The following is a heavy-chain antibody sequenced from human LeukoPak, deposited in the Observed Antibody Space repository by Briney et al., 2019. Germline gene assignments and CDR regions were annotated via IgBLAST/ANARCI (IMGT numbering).Heavy chain of an antibody. CDR1: GGSISSYY. CDR2: IYYSGST. Sequence: PSETLSLTCTVSGGSISSYYWSWIRQPPGKGLEWIGYIYYSGSTNYNPPLKSRVTISVDRSKNQFSLKLSSVTAADTAVYYCARENKKGYCSSTSCQIGWFDPWGQGTLVTVSS. V-gene: IGHV4-59*12. D-gene: IGHD2-2*01. CDR3: ARENKKGYCSSTSCQIGWFDP. J-gene: IGHJ5*02.